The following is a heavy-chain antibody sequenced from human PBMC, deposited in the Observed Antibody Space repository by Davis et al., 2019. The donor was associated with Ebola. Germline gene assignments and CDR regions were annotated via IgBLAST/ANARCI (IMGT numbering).Heavy chain of an antibody. CDR3: VRGMARGDFGLDV. D-gene: IGHD3-10*01. J-gene: IGHJ6*02. Sequence: ASVKVSCKASGYTFTAYYIHWVRQAPGQGLEWMGWINPNTGGTNYAQHFQGRATMTRGTSISTAYVQLSSLRSEDTAVSYCVRGMARGDFGLDVWGQGTTVTVSS. CDR2: INPNTGGT. V-gene: IGHV1-2*02. CDR1: GYTFTAYY.